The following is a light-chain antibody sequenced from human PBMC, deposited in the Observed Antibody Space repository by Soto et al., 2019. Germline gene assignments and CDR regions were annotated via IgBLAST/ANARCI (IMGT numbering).Light chain of an antibody. CDR3: QQYGSSRT. V-gene: IGKV3-20*01. CDR2: GAS. Sequence: EIVLTQSPGTLSLSPGERATLSCRASQSVSSSYLAWYQQKPDQAPSLLIYGASSRATGIPGRCSGSGSGTDFTLTISRLEPEDFAVYYCQQYGSSRTFGQGTKVEIK. CDR1: QSVSSSY. J-gene: IGKJ1*01.